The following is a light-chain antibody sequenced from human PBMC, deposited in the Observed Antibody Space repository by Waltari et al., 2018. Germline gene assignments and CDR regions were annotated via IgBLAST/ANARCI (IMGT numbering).Light chain of an antibody. Sequence: EIGLTQSPGTLSVSPGERVTVACRARQTITGSLLTWYHQKPGQAPRLLIYGASNRAPGIPDRFSGSGSGTDFTLTISRLEPEDSAVYYCQQYDGSVVTFGGGTKVEIK. V-gene: IGKV3-20*01. CDR2: GAS. CDR1: QTITGSL. J-gene: IGKJ4*01. CDR3: QQYDGSVVT.